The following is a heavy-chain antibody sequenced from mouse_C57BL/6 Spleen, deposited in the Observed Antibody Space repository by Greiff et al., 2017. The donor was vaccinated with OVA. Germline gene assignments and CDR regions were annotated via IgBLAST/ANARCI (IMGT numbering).Heavy chain of an antibody. D-gene: IGHD2-1*01. CDR1: GYAFTNYL. J-gene: IGHJ2*01. CDR2: INPGSGGT. CDR3: SRGEDLLWSY. V-gene: IGHV1-54*01. Sequence: QVQLQQSGAELVRPGTSVKVSCKASGYAFTNYLIEWVKQRPGQGLEWIGMINPGSGGTNYNEKFKGKATLTADKASSTAYMQLSSLTSEDSAVYFCSRGEDLLWSYWGQGTTLTVSS.